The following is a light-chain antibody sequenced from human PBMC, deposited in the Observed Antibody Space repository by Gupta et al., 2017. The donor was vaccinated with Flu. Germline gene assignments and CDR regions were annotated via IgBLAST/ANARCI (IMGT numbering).Light chain of an antibody. CDR2: AAT. V-gene: IGKV1-27*01. CDR3: QKDNSYALWT. Sequence: SSLSASVGDRGTITCRARQGISNYLEWYEQKQGQGLKLLIYAATTGQPGVPSRLSGSGYGKYVTLTNSSRQQEEVAPSYCQKDNSYALWTFGPGTKVEIK. J-gene: IGKJ1*01. CDR1: QGISNY.